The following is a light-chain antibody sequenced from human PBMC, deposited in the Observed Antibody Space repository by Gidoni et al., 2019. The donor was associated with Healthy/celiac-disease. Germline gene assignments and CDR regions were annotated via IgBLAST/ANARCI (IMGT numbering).Light chain of an antibody. V-gene: IGKV3-15*01. J-gene: IGKJ3*01. CDR2: GAS. CDR1: QSVSSN. Sequence: EIVMTQSPATLSVSPGERATLSCRASQSVSSNSAWYQQKPGQAPRLLIYGASTRATGIPARFSGSGSGTEFPLTISGLQSEDFAVYYCQQYNNWPITFGPGTKVDIK. CDR3: QQYNNWPIT.